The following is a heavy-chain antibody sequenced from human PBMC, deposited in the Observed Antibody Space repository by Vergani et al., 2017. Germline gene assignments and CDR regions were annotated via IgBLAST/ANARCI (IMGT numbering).Heavy chain of an antibody. D-gene: IGHD6-6*01. CDR2: ISWNSNSI. CDR3: AKDLGTSSGGGWFDP. V-gene: IGHV3-9*01. Sequence: VQLVESGGGVVQPGRSLRLSCAASGFIFSSYAMHWVRQAPGKGLEWVSGISWNSNSIGYADSVKGRFTISRDNAKNSLYLQMNSLRAEDTALYYCAKDLGTSSGGGWFDPWGQGTLVTVSS. CDR1: GFIFSSYA. J-gene: IGHJ5*02.